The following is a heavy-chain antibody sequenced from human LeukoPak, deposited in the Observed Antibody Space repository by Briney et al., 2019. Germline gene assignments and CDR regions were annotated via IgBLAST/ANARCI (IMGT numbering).Heavy chain of an antibody. CDR3: ARMGDSGSYGFDI. J-gene: IGHJ3*02. Sequence: GASVKVSCKASGYTFTSHGITWVRQAPGQGLEWMAWINPNSGVTNYAQKFQGWVTMTRDTSISTAYMELSRLTSDDTAVYYCARMGDSGSYGFDIWGQGTMVTVSS. D-gene: IGHD3-10*01. V-gene: IGHV1-2*04. CDR2: INPNSGVT. CDR1: GYTFTSHG.